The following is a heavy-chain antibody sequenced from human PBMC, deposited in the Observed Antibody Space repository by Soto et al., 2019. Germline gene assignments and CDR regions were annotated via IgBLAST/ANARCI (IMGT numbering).Heavy chain of an antibody. V-gene: IGHV4-59*01. D-gene: IGHD3-3*01. CDR1: GGSISSYY. J-gene: IGHJ4*02. CDR3: ARGGGTYYDFWSGYYIVY. Sequence: SETLSLTCTVSGGSISSYYWSWIRQPPGKGLEWIGYIYYSGSTNYNPSLKSRVNISVDTSKNQFSLKLSSVTAADTAVYYFARGGGTYYDFWSGYYIVYWGQGTLVTVSS. CDR2: IYYSGST.